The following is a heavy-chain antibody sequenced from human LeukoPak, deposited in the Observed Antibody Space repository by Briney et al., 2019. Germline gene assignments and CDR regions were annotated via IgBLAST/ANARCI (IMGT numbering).Heavy chain of an antibody. Sequence: ASVKVSCKVSGSTLTELSMHWVRQARGQGLEWRGGFDPEDGETVYAQKFQGRVTMTKDTSTGTAFMELSSLRSEDTAVYYCATGKYYDKSGYYPSGYWGQGTLVTVSS. V-gene: IGHV1-24*01. CDR3: ATGKYYDKSGYYPSGY. CDR1: GSTLTELS. D-gene: IGHD3-22*01. CDR2: FDPEDGET. J-gene: IGHJ4*01.